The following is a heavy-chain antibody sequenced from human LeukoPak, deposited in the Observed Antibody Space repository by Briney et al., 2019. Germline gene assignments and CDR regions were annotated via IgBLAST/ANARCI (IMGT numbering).Heavy chain of an antibody. CDR1: GFTFSSYS. J-gene: IGHJ6*03. CDR2: ISSSSSYI. Sequence: GGSLRLSCAASGFTFSSYSMNWVRQAPGKGLEWVSSISSSSSYIYYADSVKGRFTISRDNAKNSLYLQMNSLRAEDTAVYYCAVIAAAGKDYYYYMDVWGKGTTVTVSS. D-gene: IGHD6-13*01. V-gene: IGHV3-21*01. CDR3: AVIAAAGKDYYYYMDV.